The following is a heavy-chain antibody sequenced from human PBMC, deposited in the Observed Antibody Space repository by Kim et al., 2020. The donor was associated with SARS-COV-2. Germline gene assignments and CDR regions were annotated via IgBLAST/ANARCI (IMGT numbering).Heavy chain of an antibody. CDR3: AKDGSPARRYYYYYMDV. V-gene: IGHV3-43*02. J-gene: IGHJ6*03. CDR2: ISGDGGST. Sequence: GGSLRLSCAASGFTFDDYAMHWVRQAPGKGLEWVSLISGDGGSTYYADSMKGRFTISRDNSKNSLYLQMNSLRTEDTALYYCAKDGSPARRYYYYYMDVWGKGTTVTVSS. CDR1: GFTFDDYA. D-gene: IGHD6-25*01.